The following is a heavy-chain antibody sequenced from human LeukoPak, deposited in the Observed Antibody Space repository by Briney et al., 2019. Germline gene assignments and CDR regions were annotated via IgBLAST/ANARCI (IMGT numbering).Heavy chain of an antibody. J-gene: IGHJ4*02. CDR1: GFTFSSYG. Sequence: PGGSLRLSCAASGFTFSSYGMHWVRQAPGKGLEWVAVIWYDGSNKYYADSVKGRFTISRDNSKNTLYLQMSSLRAEDTAVYYCARGTRLRLGELSLNYWGQGTLVTVSS. CDR3: ARGTRLRLGELSLNY. CDR2: IWYDGSNK. V-gene: IGHV3-33*08. D-gene: IGHD3-16*02.